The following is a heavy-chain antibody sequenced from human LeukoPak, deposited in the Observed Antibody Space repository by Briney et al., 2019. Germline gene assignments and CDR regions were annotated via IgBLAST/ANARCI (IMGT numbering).Heavy chain of an antibody. CDR1: GFTFDDYA. D-gene: IGHD3-10*01. V-gene: IGHV3-9*01. CDR2: ISWNSGSI. J-gene: IGHJ4*02. CDR3: AKDYYGSGSYSHFDY. Sequence: SLRLSCAASGFTFDDYAMHWVRQAPGKGLEWVSGISWNSGSIGYADSVKGRFTISRDNAKNSLYLQMNSLRAEDTALYYCAKDYYGSGSYSHFDYWGQGTLVTVSS.